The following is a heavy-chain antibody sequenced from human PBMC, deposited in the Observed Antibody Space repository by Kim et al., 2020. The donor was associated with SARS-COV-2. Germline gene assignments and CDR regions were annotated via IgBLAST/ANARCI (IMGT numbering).Heavy chain of an antibody. D-gene: IGHD6-19*01. V-gene: IGHV3-49*02. Sequence: YAASVKGRFTISRDDSKSIAYRQMNSLKTEDTAVYYCTRPLWGSGWTFDYWGQGTLVTVSS. CDR3: TRPLWGSGWTFDY. J-gene: IGHJ4*02.